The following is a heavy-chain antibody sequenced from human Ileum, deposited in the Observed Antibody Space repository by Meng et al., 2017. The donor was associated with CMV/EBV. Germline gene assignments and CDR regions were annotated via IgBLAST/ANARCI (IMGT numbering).Heavy chain of an antibody. CDR3: ARDGGVAWENDY. J-gene: IGHJ4*02. CDR1: GFTFSTYS. Sequence: GASLKISCAASGFTFSTYSFNWVRQAPGQGLEWVSYISPITTLTMYADSVKGRFTISRDNAKNSLDLQMDSLRVEDTAEYYCARDGGVAWENDYWGQGILVTVSS. CDR2: ISPITTLT. V-gene: IGHV3-48*04. D-gene: IGHD3-3*01.